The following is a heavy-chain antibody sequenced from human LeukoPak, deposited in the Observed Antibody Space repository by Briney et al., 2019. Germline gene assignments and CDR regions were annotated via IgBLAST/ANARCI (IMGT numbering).Heavy chain of an antibody. CDR1: GYSISSGYY. D-gene: IGHD2-15*01. CDR3: ARDSGTIPSGGSDNWFDP. Sequence: SETLSLTCAVSGYSISSGYYWGWIRQPPGKGLEWIGCIYHSGSTYYNPSLKSRVTISVDTSKNQFSLKLSSVTAADTAVYYCARDSGTIPSGGSDNWFDPWGQGTLVTVSS. CDR2: IYHSGST. V-gene: IGHV4-38-2*02. J-gene: IGHJ5*02.